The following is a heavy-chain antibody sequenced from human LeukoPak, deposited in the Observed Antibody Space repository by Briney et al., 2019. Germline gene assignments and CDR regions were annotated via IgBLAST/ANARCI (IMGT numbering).Heavy chain of an antibody. V-gene: IGHV4-4*07. D-gene: IGHD3-22*01. CDR3: ARDAHDSIGLLRFLWFDP. J-gene: IGHJ5*02. Sequence: SETLSLTCTVSGGSISSYYWSWIRQPAGKGLEWIGRIYTSGSTNYNPSLKSRVTMSVDTSKNQFSLKLSSVTAADTAVYYCARDAHDSIGLLRFLWFDPWGQGTLATVSS. CDR2: IYTSGST. CDR1: GGSISSYY.